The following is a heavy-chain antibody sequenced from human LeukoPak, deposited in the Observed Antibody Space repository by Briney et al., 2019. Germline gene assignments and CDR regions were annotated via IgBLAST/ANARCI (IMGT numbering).Heavy chain of an antibody. D-gene: IGHD3-22*01. CDR2: IYTSGST. V-gene: IGHV4-4*09. J-gene: IGHJ3*02. Sequence: SENLSLTCTVSGGSISSYYWSWIRQPPGKGLEWIGYIYTSGSTNYNPSLKSRVTISVDTSKNQFSLKLSSVTAADTAVYYCARVYYYDSSGYYPDAFDIWGQGTMVTVSS. CDR3: ARVYYYDSSGYYPDAFDI. CDR1: GGSISSYY.